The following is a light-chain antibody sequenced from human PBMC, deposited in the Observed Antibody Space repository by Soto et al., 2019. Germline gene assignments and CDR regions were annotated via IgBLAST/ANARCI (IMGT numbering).Light chain of an antibody. CDR1: QSISGW. J-gene: IGKJ1*01. CDR2: DVS. Sequence: IPISFCLSTLCPSVQGTVTISRRASQSISGWLAWYQQKPGKAPKLLIYDVSSLESGVPSRFSGSGSGTDFTLTISCLQSEDFATYYCQQYDSYWTFAQRAMV. V-gene: IGKV1-5*01. CDR3: QQYDSYWT.